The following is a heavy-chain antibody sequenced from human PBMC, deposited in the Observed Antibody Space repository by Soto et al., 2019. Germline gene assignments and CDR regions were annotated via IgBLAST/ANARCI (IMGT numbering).Heavy chain of an antibody. CDR1: GGSISSGGYY. CDR3: ARAAHYSSPFRWFDP. D-gene: IGHD6-13*01. CDR2: IYYSGST. Sequence: QVQLQESGPGLVKPSQTLSLTCTVSGGSISSGGYYWSWIRQHPGKGLEWIGYIYYSGSTYYNPSLTSRVTISVDTSKNQSSLKLSAGTAADTAVYYCARAAHYSSPFRWFDPWGQGTLVTVSS. V-gene: IGHV4-31*03. J-gene: IGHJ5*02.